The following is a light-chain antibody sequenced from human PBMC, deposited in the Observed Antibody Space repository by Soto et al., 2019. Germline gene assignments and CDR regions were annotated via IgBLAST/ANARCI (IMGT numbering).Light chain of an antibody. J-gene: IGLJ2*01. CDR3: CSYVGSSTYVV. V-gene: IGLV2-23*01. CDR2: EGS. CDR1: SSDVENYNL. Sequence: QSALTQPASVSRSPGQSITISCTGTSSDVENYNLVSWYQQHPGKAPKLMIYEGSKRPSGVSNRFSGSKSGHTASLTISGLQAEDEADYYCCSYVGSSTYVVFGGGTKLTVL.